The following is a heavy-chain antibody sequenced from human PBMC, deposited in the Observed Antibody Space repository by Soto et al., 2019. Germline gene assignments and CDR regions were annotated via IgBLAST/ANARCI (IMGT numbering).Heavy chain of an antibody. J-gene: IGHJ4*02. CDR3: ARDFYYYGSGTMGGYFDY. CDR1: GITVSSNY. D-gene: IGHD3-10*01. Sequence: EVQLVESGGGLVQPGGSLRLSCAASGITVSSNYMSWVRQAPGKGLEWVSVIYSGGSTYYADSVKGRFTISRDNSTNTLYLQMNSPRAEDTAVYYCARDFYYYGSGTMGGYFDYWGQGTLVTVSS. CDR2: IYSGGST. V-gene: IGHV3-66*01.